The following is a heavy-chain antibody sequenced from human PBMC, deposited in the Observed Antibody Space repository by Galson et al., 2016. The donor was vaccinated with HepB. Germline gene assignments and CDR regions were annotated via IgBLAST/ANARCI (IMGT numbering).Heavy chain of an antibody. D-gene: IGHD1-7*01. CDR1: GFTFSSYW. V-gene: IGHV3-74*01. Sequence: SLRLSCAASGFTFSSYWIHWVRQAPGKGLEWVSRIRNDGTTSVIGQFTISRDNAKNTLYLEMNSLRAEDTAVYYCARDGGLGTPFDCWGQGTLVTVSS. CDR2: IRNDGTT. CDR3: ARDGGLGTPFDC. J-gene: IGHJ4*02.